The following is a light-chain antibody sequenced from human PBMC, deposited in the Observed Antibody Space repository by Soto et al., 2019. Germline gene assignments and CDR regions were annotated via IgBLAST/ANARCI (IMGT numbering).Light chain of an antibody. CDR3: QTWGTGIRV. V-gene: IGLV4-69*01. CDR1: SGHSSYA. J-gene: IGLJ3*02. CDR2: VNSDGSH. Sequence: QPVLTQSPSASASLGASVKLTCTLSSGHSSYAIAWHQQQPEKGPQYLMKVNSDGSHDKGDGIPDRFSGSSSGAERYLTISSLQSDDEADYYCQTWGTGIRVFGGGTKVTVL.